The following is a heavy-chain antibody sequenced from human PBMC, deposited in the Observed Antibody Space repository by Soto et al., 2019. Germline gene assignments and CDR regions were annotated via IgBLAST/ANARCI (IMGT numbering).Heavy chain of an antibody. D-gene: IGHD2-15*01. CDR3: ASEYCSGGRCYYYGMDV. J-gene: IGHJ6*02. CDR1: GFTFSSYG. CDR2: IWYDGSKK. Sequence: GGSLRLSCAASGFTFSSYGMHWVRQAPGKGLEWVAVIWYDGSKKYYADSVEGRFTISRDNSKNTLYLQMNSLRAEDTAVYYCASEYCSGGRCYYYGMDVWGQGTTVTVSS. V-gene: IGHV3-33*01.